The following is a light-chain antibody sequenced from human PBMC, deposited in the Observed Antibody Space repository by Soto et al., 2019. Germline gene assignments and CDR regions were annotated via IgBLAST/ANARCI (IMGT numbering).Light chain of an antibody. CDR3: RSYTSSSTLYV. J-gene: IGLJ1*01. Sequence: QSALTQPASVSGSPGQSITLSCTGTSSDVGGYNYVSWYQQHPGKAPKLMIYDVSNRPSGVSNRFSGSKSGNTASLTISGLQAEDEADYYCRSYTSSSTLYVFGTGTKLTVL. V-gene: IGLV2-14*01. CDR1: SSDVGGYNY. CDR2: DVS.